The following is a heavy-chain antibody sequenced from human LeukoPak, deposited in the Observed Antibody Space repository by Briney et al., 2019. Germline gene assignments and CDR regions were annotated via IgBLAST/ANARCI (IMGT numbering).Heavy chain of an antibody. J-gene: IGHJ4*02. CDR1: GYTFTGYY. CDR2: INPNTSVT. Sequence: ASVKVSCKASGYTFTGYYMHWVRQAPGQGLEWMGWINPNTSVTNYAQKFQGRVTMTRDTSISTAYVEVSRLTSDDTAIYYCARDRKVADFDYWGQGTLVTVSS. CDR3: ARDRKVADFDY. D-gene: IGHD2-15*01. V-gene: IGHV1-2*02.